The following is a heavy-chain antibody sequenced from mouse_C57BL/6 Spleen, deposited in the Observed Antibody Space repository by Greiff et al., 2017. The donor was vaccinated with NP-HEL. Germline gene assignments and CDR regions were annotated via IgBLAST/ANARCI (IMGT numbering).Heavy chain of an antibody. CDR1: GYTFTDYY. Sequence: QVQLQQSGAELVRPGASVKLSCKASGYTFTDYYINWVKQRPGQGLEWIARIYPGSGNPYYNEKFKGKATLTAEKSSSTAYMQLSSLTSEDSAVYFCARGETGKIRYFDVWGTGTTVTVSS. J-gene: IGHJ1*03. CDR3: ARGETGKIRYFDV. CDR2: IYPGSGNP. V-gene: IGHV1-76*01. D-gene: IGHD4-1*01.